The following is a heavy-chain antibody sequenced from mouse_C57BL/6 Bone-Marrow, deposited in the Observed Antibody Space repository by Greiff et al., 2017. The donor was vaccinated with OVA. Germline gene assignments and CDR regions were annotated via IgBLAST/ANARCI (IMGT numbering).Heavy chain of an antibody. V-gene: IGHV3-6*01. CDR1: GYSITSGYY. D-gene: IGHD3-3*01. Sequence: EVQLLESGPGLVKPSQSLSLTCSVTGYSITSGYYWNWIRQFPGNKLEWMGYISYDGSNNYNPSLKNRISITRDTSKNQFFLKLNSVTTEDTATYYCARGDLFAYWGQGTLVTVSA. J-gene: IGHJ3*01. CDR3: ARGDLFAY. CDR2: ISYDGSN.